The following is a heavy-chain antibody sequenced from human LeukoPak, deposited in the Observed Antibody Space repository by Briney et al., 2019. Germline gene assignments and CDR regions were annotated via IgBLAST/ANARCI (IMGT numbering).Heavy chain of an antibody. CDR1: GYRFTSYW. CDR3: ATNWYSGSQGPHHFDY. J-gene: IGHJ4*02. D-gene: IGHD1-26*01. V-gene: IGHV5-51*01. CDR2: IYPGDSDT. Sequence: GESLKISCKGSGYRFTSYWIGWVRQMPGKGLEWMGIIYPGDSDTRYSPSFQGQVTISADKSISTAYLQWSSLKASDTAMYYCATNWYSGSQGPHHFDYWGQGTLVTVSS.